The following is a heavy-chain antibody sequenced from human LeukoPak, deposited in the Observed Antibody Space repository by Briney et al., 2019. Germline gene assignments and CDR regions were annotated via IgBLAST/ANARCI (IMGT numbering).Heavy chain of an antibody. CDR2: INPNSGDT. V-gene: IGHV1-2*02. CDR3: ARGRKMAAAGTESPALFDY. J-gene: IGHJ4*02. D-gene: IGHD6-13*01. CDR1: GYTFTDYY. Sequence: ASVKVSCKASGYTFTDYYIHWVRQAPGQGLEWMGWINPNSGDTSYAQNFQGRVTMTRDTSISTAYMELSSLTSDDTAAYYCARGRKMAAAGTESPALFDYWGQGTLVAVSS.